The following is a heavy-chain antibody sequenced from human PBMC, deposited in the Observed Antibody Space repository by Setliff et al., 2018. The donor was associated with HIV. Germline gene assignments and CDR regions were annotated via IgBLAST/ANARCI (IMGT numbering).Heavy chain of an antibody. CDR1: GYTFTSYG. CDR2: ISGYNGNT. Sequence: ASVKVSCKASGYTFTSYGISWVRQAPGQGLEWMGWISGYNGNTKYVQKYQGRVTITTDTSTSKVYMELRTLRSDDTAVYYCARVPYRSAWFSGGHDAFDVWGQGTTVTVS. CDR3: ARVPYRSAWFSGGHDAFDV. J-gene: IGHJ3*01. D-gene: IGHD6-19*01. V-gene: IGHV1-18*01.